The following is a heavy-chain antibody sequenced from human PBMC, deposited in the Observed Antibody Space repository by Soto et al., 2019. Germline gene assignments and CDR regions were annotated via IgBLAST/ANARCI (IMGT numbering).Heavy chain of an antibody. D-gene: IGHD3-10*01. CDR3: ARNYYAFDI. J-gene: IGHJ3*02. Sequence: SLRLYCAASGFTFSSYWMYCVRQAPGQGLLWVSSINSDGSSSSYADCVKGRFTISRDNAKNTLYLQLNIRRAEDTDVYYCARNYYAFDIWGQGTMVAVSS. CDR2: INSDGSSS. V-gene: IGHV3-74*01. CDR1: GFTFSSYW.